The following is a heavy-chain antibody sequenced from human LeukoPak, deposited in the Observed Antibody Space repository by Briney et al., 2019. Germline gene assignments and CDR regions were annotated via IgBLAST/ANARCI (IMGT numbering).Heavy chain of an antibody. V-gene: IGHV3-30*02. Sequence: GSLRLSCAASGFTFNNYGMHWVRQAPGKGLDWVTFIRYDGSNKFYSDSVKGRFTVSRDNSKNTLYLEMNSLRAEDTAVYYCARGADGVSSNSRGWFDPWGQGTLVTVSS. CDR1: GFTFNNYG. CDR3: ARGADGVSSNSRGWFDP. CDR2: IRYDGSNK. D-gene: IGHD2-15*01. J-gene: IGHJ5*02.